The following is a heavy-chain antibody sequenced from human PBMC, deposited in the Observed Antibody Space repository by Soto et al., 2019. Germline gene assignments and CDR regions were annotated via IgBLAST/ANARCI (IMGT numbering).Heavy chain of an antibody. CDR1: GFTFDDYA. D-gene: IGHD2-2*01. V-gene: IGHV3-9*01. J-gene: IGHJ3*02. Sequence: GGSLRLSCAASGFTFDDYAMHWVRQAPGKGLEWVSGISWNSGSIGYADSVKGRFTISRDNAKNSLYLQMNSLRAEDTALYYCAKDPYCSSTSCYAHDAFDIWGQGTMVTVSS. CDR3: AKDPYCSSTSCYAHDAFDI. CDR2: ISWNSGSI.